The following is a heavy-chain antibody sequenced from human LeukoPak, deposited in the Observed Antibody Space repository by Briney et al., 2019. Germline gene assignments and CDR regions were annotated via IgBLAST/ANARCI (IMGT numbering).Heavy chain of an antibody. CDR3: ARRQLAGYSSSCNDY. J-gene: IGHJ4*02. CDR2: LLYSDAT. Sequence: SETLSLTCTVSGGSLGSYYWSWIRQSPGKALGWIGYLLYSDATNYNPSLKSRVSLSVDTSKNQLFLRLTSVSAADTAVYYCARRQLAGYSSSCNDYWGQGILVTVSS. D-gene: IGHD6-13*01. CDR1: GGSLGSYY. V-gene: IGHV4-59*08.